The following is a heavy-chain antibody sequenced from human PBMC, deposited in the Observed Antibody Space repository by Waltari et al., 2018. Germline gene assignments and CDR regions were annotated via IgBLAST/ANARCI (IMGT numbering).Heavy chain of an antibody. D-gene: IGHD1-26*01. CDR1: GGSFSGYY. CDR2: INHSGST. V-gene: IGHV4-34*01. J-gene: IGHJ4*02. CDR3: ARGRGYSGSAYFDY. Sequence: QVQLQQWGAGLLKPSETLSLTCAVYGGSFSGYYWSWLRPPPGKGLEWIGEINHSGSTNYNPSLKRRVTISVDTSKNQFSLKLSSVTAADTAVYYCARGRGYSGSAYFDYWGQGTLVTVSS.